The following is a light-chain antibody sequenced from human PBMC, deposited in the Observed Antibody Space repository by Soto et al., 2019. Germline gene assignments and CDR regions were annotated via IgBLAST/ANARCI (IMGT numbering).Light chain of an antibody. V-gene: IGKV3-20*01. Sequence: EIVLTQSPGTLSLSPGERATLSCRASQSFSSSYLAWYHQKPGQAHRLLIYAASSRATGIPDRFSGSESGTDFTLTISRLEPEDFAVYYCQQYGSSPRTFGQGTKLEIK. CDR1: QSFSSSY. CDR2: AAS. CDR3: QQYGSSPRT. J-gene: IGKJ2*02.